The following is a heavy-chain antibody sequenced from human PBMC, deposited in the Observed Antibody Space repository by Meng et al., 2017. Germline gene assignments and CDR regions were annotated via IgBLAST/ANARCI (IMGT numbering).Heavy chain of an antibody. V-gene: IGHV1-58*01. CDR3: AAIPSITFGGVIVNFDY. Sequence: SVKVSCKASGFTFTSSAVQWVRQARGQRLEWIGWIVVGSGNTNYAQKFQERVTITRDMSTSTAYMELSSLRSEDTAAYYCAAIPSITFGGVIVNFDYWGQGTLVTVSS. D-gene: IGHD3-16*02. J-gene: IGHJ4*02. CDR1: GFTFTSSA. CDR2: IVVGSGNT.